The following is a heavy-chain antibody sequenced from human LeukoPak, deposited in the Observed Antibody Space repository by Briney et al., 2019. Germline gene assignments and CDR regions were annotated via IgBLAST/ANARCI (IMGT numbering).Heavy chain of an antibody. V-gene: IGHV1-46*03. CDR1: GYTFTSYY. D-gene: IGHD3-22*01. CDR3: ARVLDYYDSSGYYAFDI. J-gene: IGHJ3*02. Sequence: ASVKVSCKASGYTFTSYYIHWVRQAPGQGLEWMGMINPSGGSTSYAQKFQGRVTMTRDTSTSTVYMELSSLRSEDTAVYYCARVLDYYDSSGYYAFDIWGQGTMVTVSS. CDR2: INPSGGST.